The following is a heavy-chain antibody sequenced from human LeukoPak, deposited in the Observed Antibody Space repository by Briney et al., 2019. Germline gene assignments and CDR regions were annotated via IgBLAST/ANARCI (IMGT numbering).Heavy chain of an antibody. CDR3: ARDLMMGVGYYYYYGMDV. J-gene: IGHJ6*02. CDR2: ISSSGSTI. D-gene: IGHD3-16*01. V-gene: IGHV3-11*01. Sequence: GSLRLSCAASGFTFSDYYMSWIRQAPGKGLEWVSYISSSGSTIYYADSVKGRFTISRDNAKNSLYLQMNSLRAEDTAVYYCARDLMMGVGYYYYYGMDVWGQGTTVTVSS. CDR1: GFTFSDYY.